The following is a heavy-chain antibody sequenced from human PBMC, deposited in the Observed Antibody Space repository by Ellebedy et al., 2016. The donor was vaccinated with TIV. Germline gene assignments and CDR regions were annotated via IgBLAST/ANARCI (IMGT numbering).Heavy chain of an antibody. J-gene: IGHJ6*02. D-gene: IGHD3-10*01. CDR2: ISYDGSNK. V-gene: IGHV3-30*18. CDR3: AKDRGARQYYYYGMYV. CDR1: GFSFSTYG. Sequence: GESLKISCAASGFSFSTYGMHWVRQAPGKGLEWVAVISYDGSNKYYADSVKGRFTISRDNSKNTRYLQMNSLRAEDTAVYYCAKDRGARQYYYYGMYVWGQGTLVTVSS.